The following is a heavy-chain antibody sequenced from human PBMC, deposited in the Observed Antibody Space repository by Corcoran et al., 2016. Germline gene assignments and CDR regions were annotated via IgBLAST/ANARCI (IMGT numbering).Heavy chain of an antibody. CDR3: ARGRGVYCSGGSCYSRTTGYGMDV. Sequence: QVQLVQSGAEVKKPGSSVKVSCKASGGTFSSYAISWVRQAPGQGLEWMGGIIPIFGTANYAQKFQGRVTITADESTSTAYMELSSLGSEDTAVYYGARGRGVYCSGGSCYSRTTGYGMDVWGQGTTVTVSS. CDR1: GGTFSSYA. V-gene: IGHV1-69*01. D-gene: IGHD2-15*01. CDR2: IIPIFGTA. J-gene: IGHJ6*02.